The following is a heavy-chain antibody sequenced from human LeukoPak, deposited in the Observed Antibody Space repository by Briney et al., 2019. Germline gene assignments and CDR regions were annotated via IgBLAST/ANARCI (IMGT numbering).Heavy chain of an antibody. V-gene: IGHV3-21*01. CDR3: ARAGPAAFNYYDSSGFHH. CDR1: GFTFSSYS. J-gene: IGHJ4*02. Sequence: GGSLRLSCAASGFTFSSYSMNWVRQAPGKGLEWVSSISSSSSYIYYADSVKGRFTISRDNAKNSLYLQMNSLRAEDTAVYYCARAGPAAFNYYDSSGFHHWGQGTLVTVSS. D-gene: IGHD3-22*01. CDR2: ISSSSSYI.